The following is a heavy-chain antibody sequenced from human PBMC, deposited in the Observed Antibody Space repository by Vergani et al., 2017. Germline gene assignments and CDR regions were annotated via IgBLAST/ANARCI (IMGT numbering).Heavy chain of an antibody. D-gene: IGHD1-26*01. CDR3: AWDYGISGFQY. J-gene: IGHJ4*02. V-gene: IGHV3-11*04. Sequence: QVQLVESGGGLVKPGTSLRLSCVTSGFDFSDYYMAWIRQAPGKGPEWIAYISHRGTTISYAESVKGRFTISRDNSKKLLYLQMNILRADDTALYFCAWDYGISGFQYWVQGTRVTVSS. CDR1: GFDFSDYY. CDR2: ISHRGTTI.